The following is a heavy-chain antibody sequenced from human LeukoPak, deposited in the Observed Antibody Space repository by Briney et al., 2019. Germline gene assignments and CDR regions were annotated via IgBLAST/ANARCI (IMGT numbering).Heavy chain of an antibody. Sequence: GGSLRLSCAASGFTFSSYSMNWVRQAPGKGLEWVSSISSSSSYIYYADSVKGRFTISRDNAKNSLYLRMNSLRAEDTAVYYCVRSVYCTNGVCYIVRGNYYYMDVWGKGTTVTVSS. V-gene: IGHV3-21*01. CDR2: ISSSSSYI. CDR3: VRSVYCTNGVCYIVRGNYYYMDV. D-gene: IGHD2-8*01. J-gene: IGHJ6*03. CDR1: GFTFSSYS.